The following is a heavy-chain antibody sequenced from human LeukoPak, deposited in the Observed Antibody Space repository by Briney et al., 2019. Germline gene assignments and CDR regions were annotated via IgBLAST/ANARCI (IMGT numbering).Heavy chain of an antibody. CDR1: GFTFRTHS. Sequence: GGSLRLSCEASGFTFRTHSMNWVRQAPGKGLEWVSSITKSSTYVYYADSVKGRFTISSDNSKNTLYLQMNSLRAEDTAIYYCAKDCNGGNCYIDYWGQGTLVTVAS. CDR2: ITKSSTYV. J-gene: IGHJ4*02. D-gene: IGHD2-15*01. CDR3: AKDCNGGNCYIDY. V-gene: IGHV3-21*04.